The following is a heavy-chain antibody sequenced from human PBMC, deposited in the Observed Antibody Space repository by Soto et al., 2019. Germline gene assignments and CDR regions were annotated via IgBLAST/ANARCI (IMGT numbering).Heavy chain of an antibody. CDR3: AMDTVATSINFDY. D-gene: IGHD5-12*01. V-gene: IGHV1-18*04. J-gene: IGHJ4*02. CDR2: ISAHNGKT. Sequence: QVQLLQSGAELKKPGASVKVSCKASGYIFPSYGISWARQAPGQGLEWMGWISAHNGKTNYAQKVQGRITMTTDTSTSTAYMELRSLRSDDTAVYHCAMDTVATSINFDYWGQGTLVTVSS. CDR1: GYIFPSYG.